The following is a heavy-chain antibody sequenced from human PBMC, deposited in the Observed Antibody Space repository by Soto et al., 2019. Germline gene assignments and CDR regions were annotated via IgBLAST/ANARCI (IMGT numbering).Heavy chain of an antibody. CDR1: GGSINSGDYY. CDR3: ARWSGVGVAGMDV. CDR2: MYYSGIT. Sequence: QVQLQESGPRLVKSSQTLYLTCTVSGGSINSGDYYWSWIRQSPGKGLEWVGYMYYSGITDYNASLKSRTTTSMDTSKTQFSLKLNSGTAADTAVYFWARWSGVGVAGMDVWGQGTTVTVSS. D-gene: IGHD3-10*01. V-gene: IGHV4-30-4*01. J-gene: IGHJ6*02.